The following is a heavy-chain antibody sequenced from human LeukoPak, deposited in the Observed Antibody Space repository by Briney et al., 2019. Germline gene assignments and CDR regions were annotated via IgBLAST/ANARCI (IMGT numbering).Heavy chain of an antibody. J-gene: IGHJ3*01. CDR3: ARGQHRWDYSHNLMSF. V-gene: IGHV3-30*19. D-gene: IGHD4-11*01. CDR2: ISYDGSNK. CDR1: GFTFSTSG. Sequence: GGSLRLSCAASGFTFSTSGMHWVRQAPGKGLEWVALISYDGSNKFYADSVKGRFTISRDNSKNTLYLLMNSLRADDTAVYYCARGQHRWDYSHNLMSFWGQGTLVTVSS.